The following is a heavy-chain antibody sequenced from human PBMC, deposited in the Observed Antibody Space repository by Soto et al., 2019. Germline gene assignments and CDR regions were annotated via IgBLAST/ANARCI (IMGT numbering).Heavy chain of an antibody. CDR3: ARVRNGGNNYYDSSGYPNWFDP. Sequence: QLQLQESGPGLVKPSETLSLTCTVSGGSISSSSYYWGWIRQPPGKGLEWIGSIYYSGSTYYNPSLKSRVTISVDTSKNQFSLKLSSVTAADTAVYYCARVRNGGNNYYDSSGYPNWFDPWGQGTLVTVSS. CDR1: GGSISSSSYY. D-gene: IGHD3-22*01. J-gene: IGHJ5*02. V-gene: IGHV4-39*01. CDR2: IYYSGST.